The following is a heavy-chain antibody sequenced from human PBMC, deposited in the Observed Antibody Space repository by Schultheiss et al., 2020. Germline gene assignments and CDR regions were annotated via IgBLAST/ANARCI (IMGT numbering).Heavy chain of an antibody. V-gene: IGHV3-53*01. D-gene: IGHD3-22*01. CDR3: AMGPKDSSGYYS. CDR2: IYSGFDT. Sequence: GGSLRLSCAASGFTVGSGYMTWVRQAPGKGLKWVSVIYSGFDTYYADSVKGRFTISRDDSKNTLYLQMNSLRAGDTAVYYCAMGPKDSSGYYSWGQGTLVTVSS. CDR1: GFTVGSGY. J-gene: IGHJ4*02.